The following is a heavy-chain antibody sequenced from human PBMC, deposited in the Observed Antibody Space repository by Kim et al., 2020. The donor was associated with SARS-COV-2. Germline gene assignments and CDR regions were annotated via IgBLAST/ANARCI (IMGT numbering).Heavy chain of an antibody. CDR2: IWYDGSNK. CDR3: ARDLSYGDQEDY. J-gene: IGHJ4*02. Sequence: GGSLRLSCAASGFTFSSYGMHWVRQAPGKGLEWVAVIWYDGSNKYYADSVKGRFTISRDNSKNTLYLQMNSLRAEDTAVYYCARDLSYGDQEDYWGQGTLVTVSS. D-gene: IGHD4-17*01. V-gene: IGHV3-33*01. CDR1: GFTFSSYG.